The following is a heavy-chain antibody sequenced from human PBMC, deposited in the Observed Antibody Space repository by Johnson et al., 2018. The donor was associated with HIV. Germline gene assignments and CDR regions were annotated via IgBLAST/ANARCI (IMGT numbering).Heavy chain of an antibody. CDR2: ISWNSGSI. V-gene: IGHV3-9*01. CDR1: RFTFSSYA. D-gene: IGHD1-7*01. Sequence: VQLVESGGGVVQPGRSLRLSCAASRFTFSSYAMHWVRQAPGKGLEWVSGISWNSGSIAYADSVKGRFTISRDNAKNSLYLQMNSLRAEDTAFYYCAKHRSWDQLELRGSAFDIWGQGTMVTVSS. J-gene: IGHJ3*02. CDR3: AKHRSWDQLELRGSAFDI.